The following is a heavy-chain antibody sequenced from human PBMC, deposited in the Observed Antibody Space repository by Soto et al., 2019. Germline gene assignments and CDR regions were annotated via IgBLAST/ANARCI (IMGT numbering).Heavy chain of an antibody. D-gene: IGHD2-8*01. Sequence: GESLKISCKGSGYTFSDFWIGWVRQMSGKGLEWMGVIYPGDSETRYSPSFLGQVTISADRSTSTAYLRWNTLWGADTAMYYCATKSPNGPDAFDVRGQGTRVTVSS. CDR3: ATKSPNGPDAFDV. CDR2: IYPGDSET. V-gene: IGHV5-51*01. J-gene: IGHJ3*01. CDR1: GYTFSDFW.